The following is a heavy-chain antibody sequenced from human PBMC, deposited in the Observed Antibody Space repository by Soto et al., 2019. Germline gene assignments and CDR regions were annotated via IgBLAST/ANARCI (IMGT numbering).Heavy chain of an antibody. J-gene: IGHJ4*02. CDR3: AKYSDSYCGGYCYAW. D-gene: IGHD2-21*02. CDR1: GFTFSSYA. Sequence: VQLLESGGGLVQPGGSLRLSCAASGFTFSSYAMSWVRQAPGKGLEWVSAISGSGGSTYYADSVKGRFTISRDNSKNALYLQMNSLRAEDTDVYYCAKYSDSYCGGYCYAWWGQGTLVTVSS. CDR2: ISGSGGST. V-gene: IGHV3-23*01.